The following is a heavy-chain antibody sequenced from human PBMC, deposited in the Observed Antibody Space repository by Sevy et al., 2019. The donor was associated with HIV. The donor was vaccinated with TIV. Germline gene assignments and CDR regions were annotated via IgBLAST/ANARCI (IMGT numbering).Heavy chain of an antibody. D-gene: IGHD1-26*01. V-gene: IGHV3-7*03. CDR2: IKQDGSEA. CDR3: VRDKEVGASILDA. Sequence: GGSLRLSCVASGFNFRNFWMSWVRQAPGKGLECVADIKQDGSEAYYVGSVKGRFTISRDNPKNSLYLQMNSLRDEDTAMYFCVRDKEVGASILDAWGQGTPVTVSS. J-gene: IGHJ5*02. CDR1: GFNFRNFW.